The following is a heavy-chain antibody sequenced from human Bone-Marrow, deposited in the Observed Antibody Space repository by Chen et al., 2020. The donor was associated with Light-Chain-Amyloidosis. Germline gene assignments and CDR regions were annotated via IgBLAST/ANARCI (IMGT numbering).Heavy chain of an antibody. CDR1: GFVFTTYG. Sequence: EVRLVESGGGVVRPGGSLRLSCTVSGFVFTTYGFQWVRQAPGKGLEWLSYISNNNIYYADSVKGRFTISRDNARNSLSLQMNSLRAEDSAVYYCARDDKWAFDYWGQGTLVTVSS. V-gene: IGHV3-48*01. CDR3: ARDDKWAFDY. D-gene: IGHD1-26*01. J-gene: IGHJ4*02. CDR2: ISNNNI.